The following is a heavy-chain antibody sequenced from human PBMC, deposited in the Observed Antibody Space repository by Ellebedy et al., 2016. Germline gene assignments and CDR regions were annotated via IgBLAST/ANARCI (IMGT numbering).Heavy chain of an antibody. CDR1: GGSISSSSYY. CDR3: ARRGQWLEHEYYFDY. CDR2: IYYSGST. J-gene: IGHJ4*02. D-gene: IGHD6-19*01. V-gene: IGHV4-39*01. Sequence: SETLSLTXTVSGGSISSSSYYWGWIRQPPGKGLEWIGSIYYSGSTYYNPSLKSRVTISVDTSKNQFSLKLSSVTAADTAVYYCARRGQWLEHEYYFDYWGQGTLVTVSS.